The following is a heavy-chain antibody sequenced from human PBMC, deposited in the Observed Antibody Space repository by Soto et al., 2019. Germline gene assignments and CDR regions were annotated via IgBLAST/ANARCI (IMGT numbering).Heavy chain of an antibody. J-gene: IGHJ4*02. CDR3: GSGGSDSLMDPGY. V-gene: IGHV3-74*01. D-gene: IGHD2-21*01. CDR1: GFTFSRYW. Sequence: GGSLRLSCAASGFTFSRYWMHWVRQAPGKGLVWVSRINPDGSDTDYVDSVKGRFTISRDNAKNTVYLQMNSLRAEDTAVFYCGSGGSDSLMDPGYWCQGTLLNVSS. CDR2: INPDGSDT.